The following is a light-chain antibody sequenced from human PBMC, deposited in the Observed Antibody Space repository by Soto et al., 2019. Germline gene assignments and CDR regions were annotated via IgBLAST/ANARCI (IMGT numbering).Light chain of an antibody. CDR2: AAS. V-gene: IGKV1-39*01. CDR1: QTINNY. J-gene: IGKJ4*01. Sequence: DIQMTQSPSSLSASVGDRVTITCRASQTINNYLNWYQQKPGKAPKLLIYAASSLQSGVPSRFSGSGSGTDFTLTISSLLAEDSATYFCQESITAPLTFGGGTKV. CDR3: QESITAPLT.